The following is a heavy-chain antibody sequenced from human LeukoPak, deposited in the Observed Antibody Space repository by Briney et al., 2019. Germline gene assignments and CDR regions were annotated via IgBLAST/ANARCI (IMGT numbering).Heavy chain of an antibody. Sequence: PGGSLRLSCAASGFSFSNFAMNWVRQAPGKGLEWVSAISGSGGSTYYADSVKGRFTISRDNSKNTLYLQMNSLRAEDTALYYCAKDNYYDSSGYQDYWGQGTLVTVSS. CDR3: AKDNYYDSSGYQDY. CDR2: ISGSGGST. V-gene: IGHV3-23*01. CDR1: GFSFSNFA. J-gene: IGHJ4*02. D-gene: IGHD3-22*01.